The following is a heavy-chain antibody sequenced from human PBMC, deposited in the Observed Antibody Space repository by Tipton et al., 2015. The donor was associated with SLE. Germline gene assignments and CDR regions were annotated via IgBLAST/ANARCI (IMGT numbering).Heavy chain of an antibody. V-gene: IGHV4-39*01. CDR1: SSNY. CDR3: ARLGQQRGDAFDI. CDR2: IYCSGST. D-gene: IGHD6-13*01. Sequence: SSNYMSWVRQAPGKGLEWIGSIYCSGSTYYNPSLKSRVTISVDTSKNQFSLKLSSVTAADTAVYYCARLGQQRGDAFDIWGQGTMVTVSS. J-gene: IGHJ3*02.